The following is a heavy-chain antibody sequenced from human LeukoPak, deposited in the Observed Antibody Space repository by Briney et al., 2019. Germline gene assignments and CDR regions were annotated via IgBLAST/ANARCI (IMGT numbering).Heavy chain of an antibody. CDR2: MNPNSGNT. D-gene: IGHD3-10*01. Sequence: ASVKVSCKASGYTFTSYDINWVRQATGQGLEWMGWMNPNSGNTGYAQKFQGRVTMTRNTSISAAYMELSSLRSEDTAVYYCARGSGGYGSGSYYLFSYYYYMDVWGKGTTVTISS. V-gene: IGHV1-8*01. CDR3: ARGSGGYGSGSYYLFSYYYYMDV. CDR1: GYTFTSYD. J-gene: IGHJ6*03.